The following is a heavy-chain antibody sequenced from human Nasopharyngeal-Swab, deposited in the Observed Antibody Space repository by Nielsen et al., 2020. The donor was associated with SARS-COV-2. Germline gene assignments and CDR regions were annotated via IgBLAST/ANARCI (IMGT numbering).Heavy chain of an antibody. D-gene: IGHD2-15*01. CDR2: IKQDGSEK. J-gene: IGHJ6*04. Sequence: VRQAPGKGLEWVANIKQDGSEKYYVDSVKGRFTISRDNAKNSLYLQMNSLRAEDTAVYYCARGDICAVWGKGTTVTVSS. V-gene: IGHV3-7*01. CDR3: ARGDICAV.